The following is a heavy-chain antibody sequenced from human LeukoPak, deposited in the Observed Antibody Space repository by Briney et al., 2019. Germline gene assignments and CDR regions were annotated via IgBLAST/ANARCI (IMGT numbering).Heavy chain of an antibody. CDR3: ARGGNHRYYYDSSGPNFDY. CDR2: IYSGGST. Sequence: GGSLRLSCAASGFTVSSNYMSWVRQAPGKGLEWVSVIYSGGSTYYADSVKGRFTISRDNSKNTLYLQMNSLRAEDTAVYYCARGGNHRYYYDSSGPNFDYWGQGTLVTVSS. CDR1: GFTVSSNY. V-gene: IGHV3-53*01. D-gene: IGHD3-22*01. J-gene: IGHJ4*02.